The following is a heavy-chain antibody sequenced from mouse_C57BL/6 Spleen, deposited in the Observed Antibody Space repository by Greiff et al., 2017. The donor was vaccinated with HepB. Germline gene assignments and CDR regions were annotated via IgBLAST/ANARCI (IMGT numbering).Heavy chain of an antibody. J-gene: IGHJ3*01. CDR2: INPSNGGT. Sequence: QVQLQQPGTELVKPGASVRLSCKASGYTFTSYWMHWVKQRPGQGLEWIGNINPSNGGTNYNEKFKSKATLTADKSSSTAYMQLSSLTSEDSAVYFCARSTTVVSPFAYWGQGTLVTVSA. V-gene: IGHV1-53*01. D-gene: IGHD1-1*01. CDR1: GYTFTSYW. CDR3: ARSTTVVSPFAY.